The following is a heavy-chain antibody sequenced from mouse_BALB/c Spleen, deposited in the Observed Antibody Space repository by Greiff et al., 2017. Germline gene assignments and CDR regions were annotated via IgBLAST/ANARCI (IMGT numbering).Heavy chain of an antibody. CDR3: AREEYGNYGEYYAMDY. CDR1: GYTFTSYT. V-gene: IGHV1-4*01. J-gene: IGHJ4*01. Sequence: VQLQQSGAELARPGASVKMSCKASGYTFTSYTMHWVKQRPGQGLEWIGYINPSSGYTNYNQKFKDKATLTADKSSSTAYMQLSSLTSEDSAVYYCAREEYGNYGEYYAMDYWGQGTSVTVSS. CDR2: INPSSGYT. D-gene: IGHD2-1*01.